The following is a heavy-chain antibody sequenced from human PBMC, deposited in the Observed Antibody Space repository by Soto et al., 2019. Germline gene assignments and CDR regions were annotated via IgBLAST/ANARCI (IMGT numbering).Heavy chain of an antibody. D-gene: IGHD6-19*01. CDR1: GYTFTGYY. J-gene: IGHJ4*02. CDR3: ARARSSGWYGY. CDR2: INPNSGGT. V-gene: IGHV1-2*02. Sequence: ASLKVSCTASGYTFTGYYMHWVRQAPGQGLEWMGWINPNSGGTNYAQKFQGRVTMTRDTSVSTAYMELSRLRSDDTAVYYCARARSSGWYGYWGQGTLVTVSS.